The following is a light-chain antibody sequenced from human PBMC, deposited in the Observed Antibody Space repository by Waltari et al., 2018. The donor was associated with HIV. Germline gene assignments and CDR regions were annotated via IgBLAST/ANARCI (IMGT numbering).Light chain of an antibody. V-gene: IGKV3-11*01. J-gene: IGKJ4*01. CDR1: QSVGSY. Sequence: EIVLTQSPATLSLSPGERATLSCRASQSVGSYLAWYQQKHGEPPRLLIFDASKRATGIPDRFRGSGLGTDFTLTISSLEPEDFAVYYCQQRTNWPPSLTFGGGTKVEMK. CDR3: QQRTNWPPSLT. CDR2: DAS.